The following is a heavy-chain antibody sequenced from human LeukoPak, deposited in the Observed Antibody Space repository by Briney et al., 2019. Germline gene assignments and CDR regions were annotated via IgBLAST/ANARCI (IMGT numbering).Heavy chain of an antibody. CDR2: INHSGST. J-gene: IGHJ4*02. CDR1: GGSFSGYY. V-gene: IGHV4-34*01. D-gene: IGHD3-22*01. CDR3: ARRPDYYDSSGYVLSRAFDY. Sequence: PSETLSLTCAVYGGSFSGYYWSWIRQPPGKGLEWIGEINHSGSTNYNPSLKSRVTISVDTSKNQFSLKLSSVTAADTAVYYCARRPDYYDSSGYVLSRAFDYWGQGTLVTLSS.